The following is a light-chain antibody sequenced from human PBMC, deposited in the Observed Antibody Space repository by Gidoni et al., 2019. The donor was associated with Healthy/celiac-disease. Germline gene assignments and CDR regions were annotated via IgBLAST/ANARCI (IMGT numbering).Light chain of an antibody. CDR3: QQYDSTPST. J-gene: IGKJ5*01. CDR2: WAS. V-gene: IGKV4-1*01. Sequence: IVLTQSPDSLAVSRGERATINCKSRQSVLYSSNNKNYLAWYQQKPGQPPKLRIYWASTRESGVPDRFSGSGSGTDFTLTISRLEAEDVAVYYCQQYDSTPSTFGQGTRLEIK. CDR1: QSVLYSSNNKNY.